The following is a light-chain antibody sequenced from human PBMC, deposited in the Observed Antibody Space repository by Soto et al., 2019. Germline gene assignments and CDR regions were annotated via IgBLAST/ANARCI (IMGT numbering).Light chain of an antibody. CDR2: MAS. CDR1: QSLLYINGYNY. Sequence: DIVMTQSPVYLSVTPGEPASISCISSQSLLYINGYNYLDWYLQKPGQSPQLLICMASDRASGVPDRFSGSGSGTNFTLKISGVQAEDVGIYYCMQALQTPPAFGQGTKVEI. J-gene: IGKJ1*01. V-gene: IGKV2-28*01. CDR3: MQALQTPPA.